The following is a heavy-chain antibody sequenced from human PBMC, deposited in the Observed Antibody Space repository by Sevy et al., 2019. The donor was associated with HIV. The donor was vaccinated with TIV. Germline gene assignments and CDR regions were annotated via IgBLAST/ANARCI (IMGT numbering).Heavy chain of an antibody. CDR3: AKRYCSTITCYDDDFWNPYYFYGLDV. Sequence: GGSLRLSCAASGFSFNNYWMSWVRQAPGKGLEWVANIKQDGREKYYVDSVKGRFTISRDNAKNSLYLQMNSLRAEDTAIYYCAKRYCSTITCYDDDFWNPYYFYGLDVWGQGISVTVSS. D-gene: IGHD2-2*01. V-gene: IGHV3-7*03. J-gene: IGHJ6*02. CDR1: GFSFNNYW. CDR2: IKQDGREK.